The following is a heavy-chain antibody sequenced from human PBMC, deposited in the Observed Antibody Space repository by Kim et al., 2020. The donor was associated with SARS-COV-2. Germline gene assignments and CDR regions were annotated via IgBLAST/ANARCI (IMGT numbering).Heavy chain of an antibody. CDR2: IDPIDSYT. CDR3: ARLGPQLEHYGMDV. CDR1: GYSFTNYW. J-gene: IGHJ6*02. D-gene: IGHD6-13*01. Sequence: GESLKISCKASGYSFTNYWITWVRQMPGKGLEWMGRIDPIDSYTNYSPSFQGHVTISADKSISTAYLQWSSVKASDTAMYYCARLGPQLEHYGMDVWGQGTTVTVSS. V-gene: IGHV5-10-1*01.